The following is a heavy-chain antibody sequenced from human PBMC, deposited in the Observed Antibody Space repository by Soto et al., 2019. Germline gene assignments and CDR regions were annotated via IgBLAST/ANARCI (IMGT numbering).Heavy chain of an antibody. D-gene: IGHD3-22*01. V-gene: IGHV4-59*01. CDR3: ARYASSAYYWDY. CDR1: GGSISSYY. Sequence: SETLSLTCTVSGGSISSYYWSWIRQPPGKGLEWIGFIYYSGSTNYNPSLKSRLTISVDTSKNQFSLKLSSVTAADTAVYYCARYASSAYYWDYWGQGTLVTVSS. CDR2: IYYSGST. J-gene: IGHJ4*02.